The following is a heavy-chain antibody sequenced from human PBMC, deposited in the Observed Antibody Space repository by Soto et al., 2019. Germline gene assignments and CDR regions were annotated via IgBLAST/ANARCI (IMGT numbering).Heavy chain of an antibody. D-gene: IGHD1-20*01. CDR1: GGSISNYF. J-gene: IGHJ6*02. CDR3: AREYNWNPNYYYYGMDV. CDR2: IYASGST. V-gene: IGHV4-4*07. Sequence: PSETLSLTCTVSGGSISNYFWSWIRQPAGKGLEWIGRIYASGSTKSNPSLQSRVTMSADTSKNQFSLKPTSVTAADTAVYYRAREYNWNPNYYYYGMDVWGQGTSVTLSS.